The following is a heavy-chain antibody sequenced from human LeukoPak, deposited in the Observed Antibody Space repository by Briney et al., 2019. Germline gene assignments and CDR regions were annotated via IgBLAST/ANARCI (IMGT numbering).Heavy chain of an antibody. D-gene: IGHD3-22*01. CDR3: ARNNYYDSSGYPHDY. Sequence: GGSLRLSCAASGFTFSSYSMNWVRQAPGKGLEWVSYISSSSSTIYYADSVKGRFTISRDNAKNSLYLQMNSLRAEVTAVYYCARNNYYDSSGYPHDYWGQGTLVTVSS. CDR2: ISSSSSTI. V-gene: IGHV3-48*01. J-gene: IGHJ4*02. CDR1: GFTFSSYS.